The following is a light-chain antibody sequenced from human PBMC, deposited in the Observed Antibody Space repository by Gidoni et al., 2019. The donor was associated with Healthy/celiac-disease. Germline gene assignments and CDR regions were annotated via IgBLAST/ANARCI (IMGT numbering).Light chain of an antibody. V-gene: IGKV2-28*01. CDR3: MQALQTPTT. J-gene: IGKJ4*01. CDR1: QSLLHSNGYNY. CDR2: LGS. Sequence: DLVTTQLCLSRPVTPGEPASISCRSSQSLLHSNGYNYWDWYLQKPGHSPQLLIYLGSNRASGVTDRFSGSGSGAAFTLKISRVEDEDVGVYYCMQALQTPTTFGGGTKVEIK.